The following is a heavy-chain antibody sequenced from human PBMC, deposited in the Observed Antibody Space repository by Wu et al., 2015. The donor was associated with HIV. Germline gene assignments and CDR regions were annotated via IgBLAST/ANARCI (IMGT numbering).Heavy chain of an antibody. J-gene: IGHJ4*02. D-gene: IGHD2-15*01. CDR3: ARDEALRMVAATAPFDS. CDR2: IIPIYRTT. V-gene: IGHV1-69*13. Sequence: QVQLVQSGAEVKKPGSSVKVSCKASGGSLSNYGISWVRQAPGQGFEWLGRIIPIYRTTNYAQSFHGRVTITADEFTGTAYLELSSLRSEDTALYFCARDEALRMVAATAPFDSWGQGTLITVAS. CDR1: GGSLSNYG.